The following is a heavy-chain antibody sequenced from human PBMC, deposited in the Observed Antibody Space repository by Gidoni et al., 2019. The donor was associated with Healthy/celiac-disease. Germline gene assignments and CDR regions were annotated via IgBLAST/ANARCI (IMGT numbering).Heavy chain of an antibody. J-gene: IGHJ5*02. CDR1: GFTFSSYG. CDR3: AKSNMVRGVPSGFDP. D-gene: IGHD3-10*01. V-gene: IGHV3-30*18. Sequence: QVQLVESGGGVVQPGRSLRLSCAASGFTFSSYGMHWVRQAPGKGLEWVAVISYDGSNKYYADSVKGRFTISRDNSKNTLYLQMNSLRAEDTAVYYCAKSNMVRGVPSGFDPWGQGTLVTVSS. CDR2: ISYDGSNK.